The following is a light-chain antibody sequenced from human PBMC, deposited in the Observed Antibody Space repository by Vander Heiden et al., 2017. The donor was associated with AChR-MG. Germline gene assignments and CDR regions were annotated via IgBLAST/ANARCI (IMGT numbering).Light chain of an antibody. CDR3: QQYGSSPRT. CDR1: QSVLNSY. CDR2: GAS. Sequence: EIVLTQPPDTLSLSPGERATLSCRASQSVLNSYLAWYRQKPGQAPRLLIYGASSRATGIPDRFSGSGSGTDFTLTISRLEPEDFAVYYCQQYGSSPRTFGQGTKV. J-gene: IGKJ1*01. V-gene: IGKV3-20*01.